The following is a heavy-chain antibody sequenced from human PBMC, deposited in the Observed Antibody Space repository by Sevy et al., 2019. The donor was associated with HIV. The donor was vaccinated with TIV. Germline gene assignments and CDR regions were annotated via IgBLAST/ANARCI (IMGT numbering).Heavy chain of an antibody. CDR3: AREGVLFEGVIVSYGMDV. D-gene: IGHD3-16*01. CDR2: MSYNGNKK. CDR1: GFTFNRSP. V-gene: IGHV3-30*04. Sequence: GGSLRLSCAASGFTFNRSPMHWVRQAPGKGLEWVAVMSYNGNKKYNGDSVKGRFTISRDDSKTTLYLQMNSLRPEDTAVDYCAREGVLFEGVIVSYGMDVWGQGTTVTVSS. J-gene: IGHJ6*02.